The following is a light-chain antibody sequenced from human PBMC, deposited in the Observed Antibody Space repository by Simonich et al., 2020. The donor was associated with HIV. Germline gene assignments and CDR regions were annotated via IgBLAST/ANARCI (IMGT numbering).Light chain of an antibody. CDR3: SSYAGTTLV. CDR2: STN. CDR1: SGSVSTSYY. V-gene: IGLV8-61*01. Sequence: QTVVTQETSSSVSPGGTVTLTCALSSGSVSTSYYPTWYHQTPGPPPLTLIYSTNTRSSGVPDRFSGSKSGNTASLSVSGLQAEDEADYYCSSYAGTTLVFGGGTTLTVL. J-gene: IGLJ2*01.